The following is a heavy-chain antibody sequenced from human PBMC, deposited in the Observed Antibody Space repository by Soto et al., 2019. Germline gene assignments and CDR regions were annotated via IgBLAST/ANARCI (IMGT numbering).Heavy chain of an antibody. V-gene: IGHV1-18*01. CDR2: ISGYDGRT. CDR3: AREGDVPYYYYGMDV. D-gene: IGHD2-21*02. CDR1: GYTFTRYG. J-gene: IGHJ6*02. Sequence: QVHLVQSGAEVKKPGASVKVYCKTSGYTFTRYGISWVRQAPGQGLEWMGWISGYDGRTNLAQKVQDRVTMTTDTSPSTVYMELRSLISDDTAVYYCAREGDVPYYYYGMDVWGQGTTVTFS.